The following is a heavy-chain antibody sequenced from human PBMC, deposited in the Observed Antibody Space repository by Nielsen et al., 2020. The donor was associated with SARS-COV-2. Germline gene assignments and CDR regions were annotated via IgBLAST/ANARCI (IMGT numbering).Heavy chain of an antibody. J-gene: IGHJ6*02. CDR3: ARDHEVPYGMDV. CDR2: IYTSGST. Sequence: SETLSLTCTVSGGSISSGSYYWSWIRQPAGKGLEWIGRIYTSGSTNYNPSLKSRVTISVDTSKNQFSLKLSSVTAADTAVYYCARDHEVPYGMDVGGQGTTVTVSS. CDR1: GGSISSGSYY. V-gene: IGHV4-61*02.